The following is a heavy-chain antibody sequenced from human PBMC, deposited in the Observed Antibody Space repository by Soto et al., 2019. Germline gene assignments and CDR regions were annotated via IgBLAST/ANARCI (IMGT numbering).Heavy chain of an antibody. CDR1: GYTFTSYY. CDR3: ARVRRGYCSSTSCYKGGFDP. Sequence: QVQLVQSGAEVKKPGASVKVSCKASGYTFTSYYMHWVRQAPGQGLEWMGIINPSGGSTSYAQKFQGSVTMTRDTSTSTVYMELSSLRSEDTAVYYCARVRRGYCSSTSCYKGGFDPWGQGTLVTVSS. J-gene: IGHJ5*02. V-gene: IGHV1-46*01. CDR2: INPSGGST. D-gene: IGHD2-2*02.